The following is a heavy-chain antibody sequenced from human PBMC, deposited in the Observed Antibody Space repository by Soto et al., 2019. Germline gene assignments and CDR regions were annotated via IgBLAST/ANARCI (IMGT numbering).Heavy chain of an antibody. Sequence: PSETLSLTCTVSGGSISSGGYYWSWIRQHPGKGLEWIGYIYYSGSTYYNPSLKSRVTISVDTSKNQFSLKLSSVTAADTAVYYCARVVGYCSSTSCYWADYWGQGTLVTVSS. V-gene: IGHV4-31*03. CDR3: ARVVGYCSSTSCYWADY. CDR1: GGSISSGGYY. J-gene: IGHJ4*02. CDR2: IYYSGST. D-gene: IGHD2-2*01.